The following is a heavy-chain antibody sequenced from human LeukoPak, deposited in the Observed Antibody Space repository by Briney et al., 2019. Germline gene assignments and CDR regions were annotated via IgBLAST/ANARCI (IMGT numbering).Heavy chain of an antibody. CDR1: GFTFHHYS. CDR2: ISWDGGIT. Sequence: GGSLGLSCAASGFTFHHYSMHWVRQPPGKGLEWVSLISWDGGITYYADSVRGRFTISRDNSKNSLSLEMNSLRTEDTALYYCAKDSNTGGYSFGSWGQGTLVTVTS. V-gene: IGHV3-43*01. J-gene: IGHJ4*02. CDR3: AKDSNTGGYSFGS. D-gene: IGHD5-12*01.